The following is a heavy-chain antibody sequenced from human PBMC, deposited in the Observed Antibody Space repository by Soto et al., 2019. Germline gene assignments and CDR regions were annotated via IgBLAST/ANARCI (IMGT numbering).Heavy chain of an antibody. D-gene: IGHD3-10*01. CDR1: GFTFTTSW. J-gene: IGHJ6*02. Sequence: EVQLVESGGGLVQPGGSLRLPCAASGFTFTTSWMHWVRQAPEKGLVWVSHINSDGSTTTYADSVRGRFTISRDNAKNTLYLQMNSLRVEDTAVYYCARDRDYGMDVWGQGTTVIVSS. CDR3: ARDRDYGMDV. V-gene: IGHV3-74*01. CDR2: INSDGSTT.